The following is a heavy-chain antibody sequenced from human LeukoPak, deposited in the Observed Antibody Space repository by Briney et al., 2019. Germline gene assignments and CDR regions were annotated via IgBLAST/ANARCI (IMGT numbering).Heavy chain of an antibody. CDR2: IYYSGST. D-gene: IGHD1-26*01. Sequence: PSETLSLTCTVSGGSISSYYWSWIRQPPGKGLEWIGYIYYSGSTNYNPSLKSRVTISVDTSKNQFSLKLSSVTAADTAVYYCARMEVRSIVGATSGFDYWGQGTLVTVSS. CDR3: ARMEVRSIVGATSGFDY. J-gene: IGHJ4*02. V-gene: IGHV4-59*01. CDR1: GGSISSYY.